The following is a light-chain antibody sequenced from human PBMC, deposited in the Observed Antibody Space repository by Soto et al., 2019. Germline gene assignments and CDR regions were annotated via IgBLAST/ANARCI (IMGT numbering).Light chain of an antibody. Sequence: EIVLTQSPGTLSLSPRERATLSCRASQSISSRNLAWYQQKPGQAPRLLIYGTSSRATGIPGRFSGSGSVTDFTLTINRLEPEDFALYYCQQYSDFPYTFGQGTKLEVK. CDR2: GTS. CDR1: QSISSRN. J-gene: IGKJ2*01. CDR3: QQYSDFPYT. V-gene: IGKV3-20*01.